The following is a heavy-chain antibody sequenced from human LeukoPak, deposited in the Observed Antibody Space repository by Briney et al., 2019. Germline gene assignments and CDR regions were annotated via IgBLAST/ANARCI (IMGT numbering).Heavy chain of an antibody. CDR2: IRQDESER. CDR1: GFSFSSYW. CDR3: ARVSAYYYGSFFYYYMDV. Sequence: GGSLRLSCEGSGFSFSSYWMTWVRQSPGKGPEWVANIRQDESERYTVDSVKGRFTISRDNAKNSVYLHMNSLRAEDTALYYCARVSAYYYGSFFYYYMDVWGKGTTVTVSS. D-gene: IGHD3-10*01. J-gene: IGHJ6*03. V-gene: IGHV3-7*01.